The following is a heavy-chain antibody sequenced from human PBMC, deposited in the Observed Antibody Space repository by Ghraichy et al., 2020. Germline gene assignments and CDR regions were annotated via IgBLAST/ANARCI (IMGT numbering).Heavy chain of an antibody. V-gene: IGHV4-34*01. J-gene: IGHJ2*01. Sequence: SETLSLTCAVYGGSFSGYYWSWIRQPPGKGLVWIGEINHSGSTKYNPSLKSRVSISVDTSKNQFSLKLSSVTAADTAVYYCARGSRDSGSYSSDWYFDLWGRGTLVTVSS. D-gene: IGHD1-26*01. CDR2: INHSGST. CDR1: GGSFSGYY. CDR3: ARGSRDSGSYSSDWYFDL.